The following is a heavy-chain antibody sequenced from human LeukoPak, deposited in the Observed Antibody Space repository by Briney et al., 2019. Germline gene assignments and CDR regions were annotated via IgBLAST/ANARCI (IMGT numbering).Heavy chain of an antibody. CDR1: GYTFSNYW. CDR3: AIRSYYDTRGYYYFDY. Sequence: GESLKISCKGSGYTFSNYWIAWVRQMPGKGLEWMGIIYPADSDSRYSPSFQGQVTISVDRSINTAYLQWSSLKATDTAMYYCAIRSYYDTRGYYYFDYWGQGTLVTVSA. J-gene: IGHJ4*02. V-gene: IGHV5-51*01. CDR2: IYPADSDS. D-gene: IGHD3-22*01.